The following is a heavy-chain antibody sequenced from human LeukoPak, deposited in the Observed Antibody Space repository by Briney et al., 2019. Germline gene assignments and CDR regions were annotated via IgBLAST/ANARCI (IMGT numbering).Heavy chain of an antibody. J-gene: IGHJ4*02. CDR2: IYYGGST. CDR1: GGSISGSSYS. Sequence: EASETLSLTCTVTGGSISGSSYSWGWIRQPPGKGLEWIGNIYYGGSTFYNPSLKSRVTTSIDTSKNQLSLKLGSVTAADTAVYYCARLAAPTSGYSHFDNWGQGTLVTVTS. CDR3: ARLAAPTSGYSHFDN. V-gene: IGHV4-39*07. D-gene: IGHD3-22*01.